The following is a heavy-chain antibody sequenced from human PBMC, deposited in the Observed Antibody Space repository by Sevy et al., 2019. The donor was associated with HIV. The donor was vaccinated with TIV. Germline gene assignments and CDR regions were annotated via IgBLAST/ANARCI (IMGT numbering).Heavy chain of an antibody. Sequence: GGSLRLSCAASGFTFSSYAMSWVRQAPGKGLEWVSAISVSGGNKYYADSVKGRFTISRDNSENTLYLQMNSLRAEDTAVYYCAKESSYYDSSGYPLFDSWGQGTLVTVSS. CDR1: GFTFSSYA. D-gene: IGHD3-22*01. V-gene: IGHV3-23*01. J-gene: IGHJ4*02. CDR2: ISVSGGNK. CDR3: AKESSYYDSSGYPLFDS.